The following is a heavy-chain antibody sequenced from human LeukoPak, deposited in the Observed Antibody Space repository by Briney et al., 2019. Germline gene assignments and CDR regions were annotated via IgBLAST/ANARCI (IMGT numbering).Heavy chain of an antibody. J-gene: IGHJ4*02. V-gene: IGHV4-4*07. Sequence: KPSETLSLTCSVCGGSISSYYWSWIRQPAGKGREWIGRFYTTGNTYYNPSLKSRVTMPVDTSKNQFSLNLSAVTAADTAVYYCARGARGWSGFDYWGQGTLVTVSS. CDR1: GGSISSYY. CDR2: FYTTGNT. CDR3: ARGARGWSGFDY. D-gene: IGHD3-3*01.